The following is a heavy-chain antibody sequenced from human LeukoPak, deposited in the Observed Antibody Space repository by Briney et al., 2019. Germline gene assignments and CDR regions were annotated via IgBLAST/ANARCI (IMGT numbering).Heavy chain of an antibody. CDR2: INTNTGNP. Sequence: ASVKVSCKASGYTFTNDAMNWVRQAPGQGLEWMRWINTNTGNPTYAQGFTGRFVFSLDTSVSTAYLQISSLKAEDTAVYYCAREVVPGAFDIWGQGTMVTVSS. CDR1: GYTFTNDA. D-gene: IGHD6-6*01. V-gene: IGHV7-4-1*02. J-gene: IGHJ3*02. CDR3: AREVVPGAFDI.